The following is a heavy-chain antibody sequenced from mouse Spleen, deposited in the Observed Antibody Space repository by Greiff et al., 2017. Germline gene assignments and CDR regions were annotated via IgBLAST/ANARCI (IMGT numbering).Heavy chain of an antibody. CDR3: ARGATVVATKGAWFAY. J-gene: IGHJ3*01. CDR2: IHPNSGST. V-gene: IGHV1-64*01. D-gene: IGHD1-1*01. Sequence: QVQLQQPGAELVKPGASVKLSCKASGYTFTSYWMHWVKQRPGQGLEWIGMIHPNSGSTNYNEKFKSKATLTVDKSSSTAYMQLSSLTSEDSAVYYCARGATVVATKGAWFAYWGQGTLVTVSA. CDR1: GYTFTSYW.